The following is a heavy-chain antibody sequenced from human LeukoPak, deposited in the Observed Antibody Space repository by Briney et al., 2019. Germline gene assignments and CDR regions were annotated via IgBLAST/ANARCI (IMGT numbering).Heavy chain of an antibody. CDR3: ARDHVISYSGSYWPFDP. CDR2: ISYDGSNK. V-gene: IGHV3-30-3*01. D-gene: IGHD1-26*01. J-gene: IGHJ5*02. CDR1: GFTFSSYA. Sequence: GGSLRLSCAASGFTFSSYAMHWVRQAPGKGLEWVAVISYDGSNKYYADSVKGRFTISRDNSKNTLYLQMNSLRAEDTAVYYCARDHVISYSGSYWPFDPWGQGTLVTVSS.